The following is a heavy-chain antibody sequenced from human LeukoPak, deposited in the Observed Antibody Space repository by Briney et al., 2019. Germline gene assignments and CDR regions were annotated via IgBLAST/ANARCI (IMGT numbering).Heavy chain of an antibody. D-gene: IGHD3-3*01. CDR1: GFTFSSYG. J-gene: IGHJ4*02. CDR2: ISYDGSNK. CDR3: AKEGSIFGVVIRPYYFDY. Sequence: GRSLRLSCAASGFTFSSYGMHWVRQAPGKGLEWVAVISYDGSNKYYADSVKGRFTISRDNSKNTLYLQMNSLRAEDTAVYYCAKEGSIFGVVIRPYYFDYWGQGTLVTVSS. V-gene: IGHV3-30*18.